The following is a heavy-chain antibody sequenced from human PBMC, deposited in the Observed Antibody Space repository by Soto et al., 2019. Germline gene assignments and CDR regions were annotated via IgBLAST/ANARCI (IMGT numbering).Heavy chain of an antibody. Sequence: GESLKISCKGSGYSFTSYWIGWVRQMPGKGLEWMGIIYPGDSDTRYSPSFQGQVTISADKSISTAYLQWSSLKASDTAMYYSATARGGRAYGGNSGWYFDLWGRGTLVTVSS. D-gene: IGHD4-17*01. J-gene: IGHJ2*01. V-gene: IGHV5-51*01. CDR2: IYPGDSDT. CDR1: GYSFTSYW. CDR3: ATARGGRAYGGNSGWYFDL.